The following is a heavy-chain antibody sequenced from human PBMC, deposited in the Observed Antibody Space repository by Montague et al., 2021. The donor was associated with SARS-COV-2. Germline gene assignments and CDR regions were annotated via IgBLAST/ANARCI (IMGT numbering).Heavy chain of an antibody. D-gene: IGHD4-23*01. Sequence: SETLSLTSTVSGGSVSSRSYYWGWIRQPPGKGLEWIGSIYYSGSTHYNPSLKSRVTISVDTSKNQFSLKLSSVTAADTAVFYCARRGDYGGPRFDYWGQGTLVSVSS. CDR1: GGSVSSRSYY. V-gene: IGHV4-39*01. J-gene: IGHJ4*02. CDR3: ARRGDYGGPRFDY. CDR2: IYYSGST.